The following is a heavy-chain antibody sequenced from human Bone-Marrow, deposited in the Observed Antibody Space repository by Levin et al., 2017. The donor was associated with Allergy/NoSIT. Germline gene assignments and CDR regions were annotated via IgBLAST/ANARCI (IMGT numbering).Heavy chain of an antibody. V-gene: IGHV3-7*01. Sequence: SLLLSFSSSFFPFPRSWLTWVRQAPGKGLEWVANIKQDGSEKYYVDSVKGRFTVSRDNAKNLLYLHMNSLRVEDTAVYYCASLWQQLVLGYGMDVWGQGTTVTVSS. CDR2: IKQDGSEK. D-gene: IGHD6-13*01. CDR1: FFPFPRSW. J-gene: IGHJ6*02. CDR3: ASLWQQLVLGYGMDV.